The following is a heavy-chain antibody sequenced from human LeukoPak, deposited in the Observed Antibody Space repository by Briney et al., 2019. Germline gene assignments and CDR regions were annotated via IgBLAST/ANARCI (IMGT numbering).Heavy chain of an antibody. CDR1: GFTISSYW. V-gene: IGHV3-7*01. D-gene: IGHD3-10*01. CDR3: ARASGDYGDY. CDR2: IRQDGGQT. Sequence: GGSLRLSCAASGFTISSYWMSWVRQAPGKGLEWVANIRQDGGQTYHVDSVKGRFTISRDNAKNSLYLQMNSLRAEDTAVYYCARASGDYGDYWGQGTLVTVSS. J-gene: IGHJ4*02.